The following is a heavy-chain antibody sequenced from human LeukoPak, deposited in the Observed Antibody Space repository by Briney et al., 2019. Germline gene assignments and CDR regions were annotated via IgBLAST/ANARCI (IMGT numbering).Heavy chain of an antibody. Sequence: SETLSLTCTVSGGSISSGGYYWSWIRQHQGKGLEWIAYIYYTGSTYYNPSLKSRLTISVDTSKNHFYLRLSSMTAADTAVYYCAIVPSVIDAFDIWGQGTMVTVSS. J-gene: IGHJ3*02. CDR1: GGSISSGGYY. D-gene: IGHD2-21*01. V-gene: IGHV4-31*03. CDR3: AIVPSVIDAFDI. CDR2: IYYTGST.